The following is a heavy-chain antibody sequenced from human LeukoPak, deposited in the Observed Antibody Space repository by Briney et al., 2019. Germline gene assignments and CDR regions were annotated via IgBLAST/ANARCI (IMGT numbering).Heavy chain of an antibody. V-gene: IGHV4-34*01. CDR1: GGSFTVYY. CDR2: IYYSGST. J-gene: IGHJ3*02. CDR3: AAMIVVVDAFDI. Sequence: SETLSLTCVVYGGSFTVYYWRCIRQPPGKGLEWIGSIYYSGSTYYNPSLKSRVTISVDTSKNQFSLKLSSVTAADTAVYYCAAMIVVVDAFDIWGQGTMVTVSS. D-gene: IGHD3-22*01.